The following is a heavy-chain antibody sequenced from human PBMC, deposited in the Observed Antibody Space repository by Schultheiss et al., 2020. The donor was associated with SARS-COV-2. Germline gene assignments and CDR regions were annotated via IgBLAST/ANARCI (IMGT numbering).Heavy chain of an antibody. Sequence: ETLSLTCAVYGGSFSGYYWSWIRQPPGKGLEWIGRIYTSGSTNYNPSLKSRVTMSVDTSKNQFSLKLSSVTAADTAVYYCARLGGYYYDSSGYGRIDPWGQGTLVTVSS. V-gene: IGHV4-59*10. J-gene: IGHJ5*02. CDR1: GGSFSGYY. CDR3: ARLGGYYYDSSGYGRIDP. CDR2: IYTSGST. D-gene: IGHD3-22*01.